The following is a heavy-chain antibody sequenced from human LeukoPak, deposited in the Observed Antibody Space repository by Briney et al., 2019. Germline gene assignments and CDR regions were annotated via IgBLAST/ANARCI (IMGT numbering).Heavy chain of an antibody. CDR1: GYTFTNYL. CDR2: INTNTGNP. J-gene: IGHJ5*02. D-gene: IGHD3-10*01. CDR3: ATVFGGRENWFDP. V-gene: IGHV7-4-1*02. Sequence: ASVKVSCKASGYTFTNYLMNWVRRAPGQGLEWMGWINTNTGNPTYAQGFTGRFVFSLDTSVSTAYLQISSLKAEDTAVYYCATVFGGRENWFDPWGQGTLVTVSS.